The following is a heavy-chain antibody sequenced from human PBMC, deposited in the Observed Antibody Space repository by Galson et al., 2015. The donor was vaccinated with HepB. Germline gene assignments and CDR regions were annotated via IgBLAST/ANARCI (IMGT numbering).Heavy chain of an antibody. CDR2: ISGSGGNT. CDR3: TRDAQEAYYMDV. CDR1: GFTFSSYA. J-gene: IGHJ6*03. V-gene: IGHV3-23*01. Sequence: SLRLSCAASGFTFSSYAMSWVRQAPGKGLEWVSAISGSGGNTYYADSVKGRFTISRDNSKNTLYLQMNSLKTEDTAVYYCTRDAQEAYYMDVWGKGTTVTVSS.